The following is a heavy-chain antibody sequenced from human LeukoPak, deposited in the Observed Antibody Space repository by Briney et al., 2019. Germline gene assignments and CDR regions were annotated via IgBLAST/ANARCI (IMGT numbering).Heavy chain of an antibody. CDR1: GFTVSSNY. CDR2: IYSGGST. V-gene: IGHV3-66*02. CDR3: ARDRGAPGRYYYYGMDV. Sequence: GALRLSCAASGFTVSSNYMSWVRQAPGKGLEWVSVIYSGGSTYYADSVKGRFTISRDNSKNTLYLQMNSLRAEDTAVYYCARDRGAPGRYYYYGMDVWGQGTTVTVSS. J-gene: IGHJ6*02. D-gene: IGHD3-10*01.